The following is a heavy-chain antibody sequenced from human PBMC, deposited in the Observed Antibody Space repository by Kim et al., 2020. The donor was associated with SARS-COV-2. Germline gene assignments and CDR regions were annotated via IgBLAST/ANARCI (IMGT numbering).Heavy chain of an antibody. D-gene: IGHD6-19*01. CDR3: ARDSAGPVSVAGPFFGFDY. CDR1: GGSISSYY. V-gene: IGHV4-4*07. J-gene: IGHJ4*02. Sequence: SETLSLTCTVSGGSISSYYWSWIRQPAGKGLEWIGRIYTNGSTNYNPSLKSRVTMSVDTSKNQFSLKLSSVTAADTAVYYCARDSAGPVSVAGPFFGFDYWGQGTLVTVSS. CDR2: IYTNGST.